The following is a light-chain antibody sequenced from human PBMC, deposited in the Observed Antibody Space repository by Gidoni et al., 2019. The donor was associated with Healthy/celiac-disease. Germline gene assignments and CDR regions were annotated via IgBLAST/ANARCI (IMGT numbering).Light chain of an antibody. J-gene: IGKJ1*01. CDR2: WAS. V-gene: IGKV4-1*01. CDR1: QSVLYSSNNKNY. Sequence: DIVMTQSPDSLAVSLGERAIINCKSSQSVLYSSNNKNYLAWYQQKPGQPPKLLIYWASTRESGVPDRFSGSGPGADFTLTISSLQAEDVAVYYCQQYYSTPQTFGQXTKVEIK. CDR3: QQYYSTPQT.